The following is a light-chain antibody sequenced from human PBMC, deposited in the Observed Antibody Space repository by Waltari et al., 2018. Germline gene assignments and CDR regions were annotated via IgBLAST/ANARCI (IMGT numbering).Light chain of an antibody. Sequence: QSALTQPASVSGSPGQSITISCTGTSRDIGGYVYVSWYQQYPGKAPKLIIYDVIYRPSGFPNRFSGSKSGNTASLTISWLQAEDEANYYCCSYTSASTLGVFGGGTKLTVL. CDR3: CSYTSASTLGV. CDR1: SRDIGGYVY. V-gene: IGLV2-14*03. J-gene: IGLJ3*02. CDR2: DVI.